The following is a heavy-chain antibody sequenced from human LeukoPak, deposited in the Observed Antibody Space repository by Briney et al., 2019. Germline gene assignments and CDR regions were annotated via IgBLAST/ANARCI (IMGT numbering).Heavy chain of an antibody. D-gene: IGHD2-15*01. CDR1: GYTFTPYD. J-gene: IGHJ4*02. CDR3: ARDMSNRWYFAF. V-gene: IGHV1-46*01. Sequence: ASVKLSCKSSGYTFTPYDIHWMRQAPGQGLEWMGKINPSGGSTTYAQKFQDRVTVTRDTSTTTVYMELSSLTSEDTAVYYCARDMSNRWYFAFWGEGLLVTVSS. CDR2: INPSGGST.